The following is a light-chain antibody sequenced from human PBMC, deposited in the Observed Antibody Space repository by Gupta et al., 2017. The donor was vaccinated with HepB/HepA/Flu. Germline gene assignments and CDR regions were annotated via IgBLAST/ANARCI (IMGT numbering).Light chain of an antibody. CDR3: CSYAGSGTWV. Sequence: HSALTQPASVSGSPGQSITISCTGSSSDVGNYNLVSWYQQHPGKAPKLMIYEVSQRPSGVSNRFSGSKSGNTASLTISGLQAEDEADYYCCSYAGSGTWVFGGGTKLTVL. CDR2: EVS. V-gene: IGLV2-23*02. J-gene: IGLJ3*02. CDR1: SSDVGNYNL.